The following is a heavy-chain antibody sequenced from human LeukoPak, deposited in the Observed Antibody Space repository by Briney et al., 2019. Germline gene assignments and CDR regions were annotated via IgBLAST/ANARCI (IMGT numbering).Heavy chain of an antibody. Sequence: SQTLSLTCAIFGDSVSSNSAAWNWIRQSPSRGLEWLGRAFYRSQWYNDYAVSVKGRIAINPDTSKNQFSLQLNSVTPEDTAVYYCAREEAGTYGFEYWGQGTLVTASS. D-gene: IGHD3-10*01. CDR1: GDSVSSNSAA. J-gene: IGHJ4*02. CDR2: AFYRSQWYN. V-gene: IGHV6-1*01. CDR3: AREEAGTYGFEY.